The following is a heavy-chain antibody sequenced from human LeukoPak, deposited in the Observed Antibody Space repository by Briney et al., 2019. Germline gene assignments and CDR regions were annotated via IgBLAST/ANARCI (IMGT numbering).Heavy chain of an antibody. CDR1: GFTFSSYS. Sequence: GGSLRLSCAASGFTFSSYSMNWVRQAPGKGLEWLSYISSTSGTIYYADSVKGRFTISRDNAKNSLFLQMNSLRDEDTAGYYCALTFHGGWLFRKSFDYWGQGTLVTVSS. J-gene: IGHJ4*02. V-gene: IGHV3-48*02. CDR3: ALTFHGGWLFRKSFDY. CDR2: ISSTSGTI. D-gene: IGHD6-19*01.